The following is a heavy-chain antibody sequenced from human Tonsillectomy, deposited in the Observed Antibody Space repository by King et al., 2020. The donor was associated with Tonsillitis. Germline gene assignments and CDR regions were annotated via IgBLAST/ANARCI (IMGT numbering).Heavy chain of an antibody. CDR3: ARVARSWYVGY. CDR1: GFTVSSNY. CDR2: LYSGGST. Sequence: VQLVESGGGLVQPGGSLRLSCAASGFTVSSNYMSWVRQAPGKGLEWVSVLYSGGSTYYADSVKGRFTISRDISKNTLYLQMSSLRAEDTAVYYCARVARSWYVGYWVQGALVTVSS. J-gene: IGHJ4*02. V-gene: IGHV3-66*01. D-gene: IGHD6-13*01.